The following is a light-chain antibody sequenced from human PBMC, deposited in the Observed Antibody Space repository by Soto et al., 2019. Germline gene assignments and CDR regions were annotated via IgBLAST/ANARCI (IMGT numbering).Light chain of an antibody. CDR2: GAS. V-gene: IGKV1-5*01. Sequence: DIQMTQSPSTLSASVGDRVTITFRASQSISSWLAWYQQKPGKAPKLLIYGASSLESGVPSRFSGRESGTEFTLTISSLQPDDIATYYCQQYTENSGTFGQGTKV. CDR1: QSISSW. J-gene: IGKJ1*01. CDR3: QQYTENSGT.